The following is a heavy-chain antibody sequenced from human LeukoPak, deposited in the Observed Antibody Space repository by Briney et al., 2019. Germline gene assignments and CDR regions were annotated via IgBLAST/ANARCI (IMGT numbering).Heavy chain of an antibody. V-gene: IGHV4-59*01. CDR1: GGSTSNYY. Sequence: SETLSLTCIVSGGSTSNYYWSWIRQPPGKGLEWIGYIYHSGTANNNPSLMSRVTISVDTSKNQFSLKLYSVTASDTAMYYCASASGVAVIGPGNDAFEIWGPGTMVTVSS. D-gene: IGHD6-19*01. CDR3: ASASGVAVIGPGNDAFEI. CDR2: IYHSGTA. J-gene: IGHJ3*02.